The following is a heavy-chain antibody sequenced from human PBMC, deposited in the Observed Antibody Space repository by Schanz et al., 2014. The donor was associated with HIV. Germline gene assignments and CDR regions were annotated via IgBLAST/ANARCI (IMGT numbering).Heavy chain of an antibody. CDR2: ISGSGVST. J-gene: IGHJ6*02. Sequence: EVQLLESGGGLVQPGGSLRLSCAASGFTFSNYAMSWVRQAPGKGLEWVSSISGSGVSTFYAGSVKGRFAISRDKSKNTLYLQMNSLRVEDTAVYFCAKDRNYYDDKYLGKGNYYYYYGMDVWGQGTTVTVSS. CDR3: AKDRNYYDDKYLGKGNYYYYYGMDV. CDR1: GFTFSNYA. D-gene: IGHD3-22*01. V-gene: IGHV3-23*01.